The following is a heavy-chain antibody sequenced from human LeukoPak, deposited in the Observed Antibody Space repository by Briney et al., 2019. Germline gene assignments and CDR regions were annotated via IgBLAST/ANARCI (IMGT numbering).Heavy chain of an antibody. CDR3: ARDLRSSWYGGEKNWFDP. J-gene: IGHJ5*02. D-gene: IGHD6-13*01. V-gene: IGHV4-4*07. CDR1: GGSISSYY. CDR2: INTSGST. Sequence: SETLSLTCTVSGGSISSYYWSWIRQPAGKGLEWIGRINTSGSTNYNPSLKGRVTMSVDTSKNQFSLKLSSVTAADTAVYYCARDLRSSWYGGEKNWFDPWGQGTLVTVSS.